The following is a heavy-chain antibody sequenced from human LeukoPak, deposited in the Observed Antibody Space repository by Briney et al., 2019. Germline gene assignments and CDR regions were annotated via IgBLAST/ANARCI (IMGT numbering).Heavy chain of an antibody. CDR3: ASPYPYYNGPIDY. V-gene: IGHV1-2*02. Sequence: ASVKVSCKASGYTFTSYYMHWVRQAPGQGLEWMGWINPNSGGTNYAQKFQGRVTMTRDTSVSTAYMELSRLRSDDTAVYYCASPYPYYNGPIDYWGQGTLVTVSS. D-gene: IGHD1-14*01. J-gene: IGHJ4*02. CDR1: GYTFTSYY. CDR2: INPNSGGT.